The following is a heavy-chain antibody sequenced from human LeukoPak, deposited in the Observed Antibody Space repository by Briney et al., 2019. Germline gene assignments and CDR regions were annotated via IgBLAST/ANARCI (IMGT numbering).Heavy chain of an antibody. J-gene: IGHJ4*02. CDR1: GYSISSGYY. Sequence: PSETLSRTCAVSGYSISSGYYWGWIRQPPGKGLEWIGNIYHSGSTYYNPSLKSRVTISVDTSKNQFSLKLNSVTAADTAVYYCARYGYSSSAGDYWGQGTLVTVSS. V-gene: IGHV4-38-2*01. CDR2: IYHSGST. CDR3: ARYGYSSSAGDY. D-gene: IGHD6-6*01.